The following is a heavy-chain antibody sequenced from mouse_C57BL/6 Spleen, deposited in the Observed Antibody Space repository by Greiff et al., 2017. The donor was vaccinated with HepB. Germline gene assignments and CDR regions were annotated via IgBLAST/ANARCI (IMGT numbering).Heavy chain of an antibody. V-gene: IGHV3-6*01. CDR2: ISYDGSN. CDR3: AREYHVGMDY. CDR1: GYSITSGYY. J-gene: IGHJ4*01. D-gene: IGHD5-1-1*01. Sequence: DVKLQESGPGLVKPSQSLSLTCSVTGYSITSGYYWNWIRQFPGNKLEWMGYISYDGSNNYNPSLKNRISITRDTSKNQFFLKLNSVTTEDTATYYCAREYHVGMDYWGQGTSVTVSS.